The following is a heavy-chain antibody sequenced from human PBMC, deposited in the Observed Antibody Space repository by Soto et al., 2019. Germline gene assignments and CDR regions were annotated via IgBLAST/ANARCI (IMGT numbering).Heavy chain of an antibody. V-gene: IGHV4-39*01. CDR2: IYYSGST. J-gene: IGHJ3*02. CDR3: ALLAAGDAFDI. Sequence: SETLSLTCTVSGGSIISSSYCFCGIRQPPWKGLEWIGSIYYSGSTYYNPSLKSRVTISVDTSKNQFSLKLSSVTAADTAVYYCALLAAGDAFDIWGQGTMVTVSS. CDR1: GGSIISSSYC. D-gene: IGHD6-19*01.